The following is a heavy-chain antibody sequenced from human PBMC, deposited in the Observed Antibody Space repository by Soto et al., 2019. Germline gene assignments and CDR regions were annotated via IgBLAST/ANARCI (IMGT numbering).Heavy chain of an antibody. D-gene: IGHD2-2*01. V-gene: IGHV1-69*01. CDR3: ARSQGSSTSLEIYYYYYYGMDV. CDR2: IIPIVGSA. CDR1: GGTFSSYA. J-gene: IGHJ6*02. Sequence: QVQLVQSGAEVKKPGSSVKVSCKASGGTFSSYAISWVRQAPGQGLEWMGGIIPIVGSANYAQKFQGRVTITADESTSTAYMELSSLRSEDTAVCYCARSQGSSTSLEIYYYYYYGMDVWGQGTTVTVSS.